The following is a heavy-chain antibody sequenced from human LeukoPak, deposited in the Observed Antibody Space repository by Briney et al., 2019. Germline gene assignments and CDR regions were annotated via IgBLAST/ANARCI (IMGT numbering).Heavy chain of an antibody. CDR3: ARGGKKLLWFGELLSQAHNWFDP. CDR2: IHHTGKT. Sequence: SETLSLTCTVSGGSINNYYWSWIRQPPGKGLEWIGSIHHTGKTYYNPSLESRVTISVDTSKNQFSLKLSSVTAADTAVYYCARGGKKLLWFGELLSQAHNWFDPWGQGTLVTVSS. J-gene: IGHJ5*02. CDR1: GGSINNYY. V-gene: IGHV4-59*04. D-gene: IGHD3-10*01.